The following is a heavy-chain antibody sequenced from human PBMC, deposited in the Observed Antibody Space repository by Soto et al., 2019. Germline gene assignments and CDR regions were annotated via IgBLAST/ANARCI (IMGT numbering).Heavy chain of an antibody. V-gene: IGHV3-23*01. J-gene: IGHJ6*02. Sequence: PGGSLRLSCAASRFTFSSYAMSWVRQAPGKGLEWVSAISGSGGSTYYADSVKGRFTISRDNSKNTLYLQMNSLRAEDTAVYYCARENWGYYYYGMDVWGQGTTVTVSS. CDR2: ISGSGGST. CDR1: RFTFSSYA. CDR3: ARENWGYYYYGMDV. D-gene: IGHD7-27*01.